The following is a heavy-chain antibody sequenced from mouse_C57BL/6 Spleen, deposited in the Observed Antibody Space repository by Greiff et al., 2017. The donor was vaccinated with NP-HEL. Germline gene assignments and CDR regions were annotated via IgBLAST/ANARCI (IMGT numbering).Heavy chain of an antibody. J-gene: IGHJ4*01. Sequence: EVHLVESGGGLVQPKGSLKLSCAASGFSFNTYAMNWVRQAPGKGLEWVARIRSKSNNYATYYADSVKDRFTISRDDSESMLYLQMNNLKTEDTAMYYCVRRWLPSYAMDYWGQGTSVTVSS. CDR2: IRSKSNNYAT. V-gene: IGHV10-1*01. CDR1: GFSFNTYA. CDR3: VRRWLPSYAMDY. D-gene: IGHD2-3*01.